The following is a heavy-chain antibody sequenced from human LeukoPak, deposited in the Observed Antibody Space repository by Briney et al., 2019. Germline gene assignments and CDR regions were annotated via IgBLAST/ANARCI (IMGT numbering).Heavy chain of an antibody. Sequence: PSETLSLTCTVSGGSISSYYWSWIRQPPGKGLEWIGYIYYSGSTNYNPSLKSRVTISVDTSKNQFSLKLSSVTAADTAVYYCARDSDSSGDAFDIWGQGTMVAVSS. CDR1: GGSISSYY. CDR3: ARDSDSSGDAFDI. V-gene: IGHV4-59*01. CDR2: IYYSGST. J-gene: IGHJ3*02. D-gene: IGHD6-19*01.